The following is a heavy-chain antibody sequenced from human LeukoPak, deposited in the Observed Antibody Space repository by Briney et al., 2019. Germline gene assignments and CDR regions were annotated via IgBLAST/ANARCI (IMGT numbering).Heavy chain of an antibody. CDR1: GGSFSGYY. V-gene: IGHV4-34*01. CDR2: INHSGST. D-gene: IGHD6-6*01. Sequence: SETLSLTCAVYGGSFSGYYWSWIRQPPGKGLEWIGEINHSGSTNYNPSLKSRVTISVDTSKNQFSLKLSSVTAADTAVYYCASRSLAYSSSPSDYWGQGTLVTVSS. J-gene: IGHJ4*02. CDR3: ASRSLAYSSSPSDY.